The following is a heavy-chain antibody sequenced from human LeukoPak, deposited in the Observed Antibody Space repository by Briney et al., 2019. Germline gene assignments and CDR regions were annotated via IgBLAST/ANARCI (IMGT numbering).Heavy chain of an antibody. CDR3: ARNLHDY. V-gene: IGHV3-7*01. CDR2: IKPDGTTK. J-gene: IGHJ4*02. CDR1: GFPFSSYS. Sequence: PGGSLRLSCAASGFPFSSYSMTWVRQAPGKGLEWVANIKPDGTTKFYVDSVKGRFTISRDNAKNSLYLQMNSLRGEDTAVYYCARNLHDYWGQGTLVTVSS.